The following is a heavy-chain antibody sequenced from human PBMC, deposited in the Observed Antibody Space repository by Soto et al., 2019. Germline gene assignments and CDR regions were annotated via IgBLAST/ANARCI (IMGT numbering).Heavy chain of an antibody. V-gene: IGHV4-61*01. CDR1: GASVTTPTYY. Sequence: PSETLSLTCIVSGASVTTPTYYWTWIRQPPGQGLEWIGYISNSGSTNYNPSLKSRITVSADTSKNQFSLKLNFVSAADTAVYYCARQIYDSDTGPNFQYYFDSWGQGTPVTVSS. D-gene: IGHD3-22*01. CDR2: ISNSGST. CDR3: ARQIYDSDTGPNFQYYFDS. J-gene: IGHJ4*02.